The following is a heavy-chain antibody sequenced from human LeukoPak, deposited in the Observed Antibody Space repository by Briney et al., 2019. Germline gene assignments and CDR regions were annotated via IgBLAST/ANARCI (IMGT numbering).Heavy chain of an antibody. CDR3: ASGEPYSGSYGDY. CDR1: GGTFSSYA. J-gene: IGHJ4*02. CDR2: IIPIFGTA. V-gene: IGHV1-69*05. Sequence: ASVKVSCKASGGTFSSYAISWVRQAPGQGLEWMGRIIPIFGTANYAQKFQGRVTITTDESTSTAYMELSSLRPEDTAVYYCASGEPYSGSYGDYWGQGTLVTVSS. D-gene: IGHD1-26*01.